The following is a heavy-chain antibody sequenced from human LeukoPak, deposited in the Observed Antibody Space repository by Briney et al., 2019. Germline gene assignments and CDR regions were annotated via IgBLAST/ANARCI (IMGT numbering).Heavy chain of an antibody. CDR3: ARGATVVTQ. D-gene: IGHD4-23*01. CDR1: GGSFSGYY. Sequence: PSETLSLTCAVYGGSFSGYYWGWIRQPPGKGLEWIGEINHSGSTNYNPSLKSRVTISVDTSKNQFSLKLSSVTAADTAVYYCARGATVVTQWGQGTLVTVSS. CDR2: INHSGST. J-gene: IGHJ4*02. V-gene: IGHV4-34*01.